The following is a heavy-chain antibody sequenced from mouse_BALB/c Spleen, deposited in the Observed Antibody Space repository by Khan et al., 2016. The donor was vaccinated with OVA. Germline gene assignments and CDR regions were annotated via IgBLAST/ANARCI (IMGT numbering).Heavy chain of an antibody. CDR3: GTLTYYHCNIMDY. V-gene: IGHV2-6-1*01. CDR1: GFSLTNYG. CDR2: IWSDGST. Sequence: VQLKESGPGLVAPSQSLSITCTISGFSLTNYGVHWVRQPPEKGLEWLVVIWSDGSTTYNSALKSSLTISNDNSKCQVFLKINSLQTYDTAMYYCGTLTYYHCNIMDYWGQGTSVTVSS. J-gene: IGHJ4*01. D-gene: IGHD2-4*01.